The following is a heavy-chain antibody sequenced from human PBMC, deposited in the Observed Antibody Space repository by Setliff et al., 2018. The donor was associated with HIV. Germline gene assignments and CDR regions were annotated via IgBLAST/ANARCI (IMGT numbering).Heavy chain of an antibody. CDR3: ARDTAELLGLYYYYGMDV. V-gene: IGHV3-21*01. Sequence: PGGSLRLSCAASGFTFSNYGMNWVRQAPGKGLEWVSTISSGSNIHYADSVKGRFTISRDNAKNSLYLQMNSLRAEDTAVYYCARDTAELLGLYYYYGMDVWGQGTTVTVS. J-gene: IGHJ6*02. CDR2: ISSGSNI. D-gene: IGHD1-26*01. CDR1: GFTFSNYG.